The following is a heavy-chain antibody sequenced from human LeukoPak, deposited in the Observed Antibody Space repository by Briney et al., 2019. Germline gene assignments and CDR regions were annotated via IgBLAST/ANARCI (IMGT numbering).Heavy chain of an antibody. Sequence: GRSLRLSCAASGFTFSSYAMHWVRQAPGKGLEWVAVISYDGTNKYYADSVRGRFIISRDNSKNTLYLQMNSLRAEDTAVYYCARAMYSGRTDYYYYAMDVWGQGTTVTVSS. CDR2: ISYDGTNK. CDR1: GFTFSSYA. CDR3: ARAMYSGRTDYYYYAMDV. D-gene: IGHD3-10*01. J-gene: IGHJ6*02. V-gene: IGHV3-30-3*01.